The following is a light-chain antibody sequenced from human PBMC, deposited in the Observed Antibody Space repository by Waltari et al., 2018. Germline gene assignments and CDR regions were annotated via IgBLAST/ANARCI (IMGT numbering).Light chain of an antibody. CDR3: QQYNIYPLT. V-gene: IGKV1-5*03. J-gene: IGKJ4*01. CDR1: QSISAY. CDR2: NSS. Sequence: DIQMTQYPSTLSASVGDRLTITCRATQSISAYLAWYQQKPGKAPKLLNYNSSTVESGVPSMFSGSGSGTEFTLTISGLQPDDFATYYCQQYNIYPLTFGGGTKVEIK.